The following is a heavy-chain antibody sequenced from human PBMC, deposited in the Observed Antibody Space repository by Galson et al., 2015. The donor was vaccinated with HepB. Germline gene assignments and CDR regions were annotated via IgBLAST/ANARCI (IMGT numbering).Heavy chain of an antibody. CDR1: GGTFSSYA. CDR3: ARESCSSTSCYLGYYYGMDV. D-gene: IGHD2-2*01. CDR2: IIPIFGTA. J-gene: IGHJ6*02. Sequence: SVKVSCKASGGTFSSYAISWVRQAPGQGLEWMGGIIPIFGTANYAQKFQGRVTITADESTSTAYMELSSLRSEDTAVYYCARESCSSTSCYLGYYYGMDVWGQGTTVTVS. V-gene: IGHV1-69*13.